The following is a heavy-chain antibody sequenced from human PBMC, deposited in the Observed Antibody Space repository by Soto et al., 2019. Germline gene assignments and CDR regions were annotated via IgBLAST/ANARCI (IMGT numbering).Heavy chain of an antibody. J-gene: IGHJ4*02. CDR3: AREFLDRLEAAGGNDY. D-gene: IGHD6-13*01. Sequence: GASVKVSCKASGGTFSSYAISWVRQAPGQGLEWMGGIIPIFGTANYAQKFQGRVTITADESTSTAYMELSSLRSEDTDVYYCAREFLDRLEAAGGNDYWCQGILVTVS. V-gene: IGHV1-69*13. CDR1: GGTFSSYA. CDR2: IIPIFGTA.